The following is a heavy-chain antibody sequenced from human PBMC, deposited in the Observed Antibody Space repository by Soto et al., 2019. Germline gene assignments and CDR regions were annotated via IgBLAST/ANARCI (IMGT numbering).Heavy chain of an antibody. V-gene: IGHV1-2*02. D-gene: IGHD3-3*01. Sequence: SVKVSCKDYGYTFTVYYMDWVRQAPGQGLEWMGWINPNSGGTNYAQKFQGRVTMTRDTSISTAYMELSRLRSDDTAVYYCAGEERRFLEWSSPYNWFDPWGQGTLVTVSS. CDR1: GYTFTVYY. CDR2: INPNSGGT. J-gene: IGHJ5*02. CDR3: AGEERRFLEWSSPYNWFDP.